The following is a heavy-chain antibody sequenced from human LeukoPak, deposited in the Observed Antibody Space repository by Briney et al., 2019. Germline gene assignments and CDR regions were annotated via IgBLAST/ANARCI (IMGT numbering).Heavy chain of an antibody. CDR1: GFTISSNY. V-gene: IGHV3-53*01. CDR2: ICSGGST. CDR3: AREVVRGVIDY. D-gene: IGHD3-10*01. Sequence: GGSLRLSCAASGFTISSNYMSWVRLAPGEGLEWVSVICSGGSTYYEDSVKGRFTISRNNSRNTWNLQMNSLRAEATSAYYFAREVVRGVIDYWGQGTLVTVSS. J-gene: IGHJ4*02.